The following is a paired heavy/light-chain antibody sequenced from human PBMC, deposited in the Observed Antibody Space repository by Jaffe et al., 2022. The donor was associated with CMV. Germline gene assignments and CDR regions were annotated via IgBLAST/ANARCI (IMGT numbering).Heavy chain of an antibody. CDR3: AREDSGGLTP. V-gene: IGHV4-59*11. J-gene: IGHJ5*02. CDR1: GDSMNTHY. D-gene: IGHD2-15*01. CDR2: IYYLGDT. Sequence: QVHLQESGPGLLRPSETLSLTCSVSGDSMNTHYWTWVRQPPGKGLEWIGYIYYLGDTKYNPSLRGRVNISIDRPRRQFSLRLTSVTTSDTAVYFCAREDSGGLTPWGQGVLVTVSS.
Light chain of an antibody. J-gene: IGLJ3*02. CDR3: EAWDYTLNSGV. V-gene: IGLV1-51*01. CDR2: ENN. CDR1: TSNIGYNF. Sequence: QSVLTQPPSVSAAPGQKVTISCSGSTSNIGYNFVSWYQQIPGTAPKLLIYENNKRPAGIPDRFAGSTSDTSATLDITGLQTGDEAHYFCEAWDYTLNSGVFGGGTRLTVL.